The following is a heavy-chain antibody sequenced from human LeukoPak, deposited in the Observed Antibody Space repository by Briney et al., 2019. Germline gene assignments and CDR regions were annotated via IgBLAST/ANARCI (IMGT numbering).Heavy chain of an antibody. Sequence: SETLSLTCTVSGGSISSNSYYWSWIRQPPGKGLEWIGYIYYSGSTNYNPSLKSRVTISVDTSKNQFSLKLSSVTAADTAVYYCASVDYYDSSGSRFDYWGQGTLVTVSS. CDR1: GGSISSNSYY. J-gene: IGHJ4*02. V-gene: IGHV4-61*01. D-gene: IGHD3-22*01. CDR2: IYYSGST. CDR3: ASVDYYDSSGSRFDY.